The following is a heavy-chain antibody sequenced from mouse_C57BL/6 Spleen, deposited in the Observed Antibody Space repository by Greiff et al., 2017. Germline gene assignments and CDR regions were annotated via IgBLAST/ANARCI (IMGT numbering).Heavy chain of an antibody. CDR3: AIYYGSSFDY. CDR2: IRNKANGYTT. J-gene: IGHJ2*01. CDR1: GFTFTDYY. Sequence: EVKLMESGGGLVQPGGSLSLSCAASGFTFTDYYMSWVRQPPGKALEWLGFIRNKANGYTTEYSASVKGRVTISRDNSHSILYLQLNALRDEDSATYYCAIYYGSSFDYWGQGTTLTVSS. D-gene: IGHD1-1*01. V-gene: IGHV7-3*01.